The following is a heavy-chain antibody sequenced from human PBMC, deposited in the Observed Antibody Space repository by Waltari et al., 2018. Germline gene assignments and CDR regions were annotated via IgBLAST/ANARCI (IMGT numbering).Heavy chain of an antibody. CDR2: INPNSGGT. D-gene: IGHD3-16*01. V-gene: IGHV1-2*02. J-gene: IGHJ3*02. CDR3: ARGGPLGGGFFAFDI. CDR1: GYPFTGHE. Sequence: QVQLVQSGAEVKKPGASVKVSCKASGYPFTGHEMHWVRQAPGQGLEWMGWINPNSGGTNSAQKFQGRVTMTRDTSISTAYMELSRLTSDDTAVYYCARGGPLGGGFFAFDIWGQGTMVTVSS.